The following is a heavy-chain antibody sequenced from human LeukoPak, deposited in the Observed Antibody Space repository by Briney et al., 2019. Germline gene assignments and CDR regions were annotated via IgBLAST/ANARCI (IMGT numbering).Heavy chain of an antibody. CDR1: GGSISSYY. Sequence: SETLSLTCTVSGGSISSYYWSWIRQPPGKGLEWIGYIYYSGSTNYNPSLKSRVTISVDTSKNQFSLKLSSVTAADTAVYYCATDLGSGSFDYWGQGTLVTVSS. CDR2: IYYSGST. D-gene: IGHD5-12*01. J-gene: IGHJ4*02. V-gene: IGHV4-59*01. CDR3: ATDLGSGSFDY.